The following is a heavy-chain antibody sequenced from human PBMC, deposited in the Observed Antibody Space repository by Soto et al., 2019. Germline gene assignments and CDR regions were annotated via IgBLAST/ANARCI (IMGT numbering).Heavy chain of an antibody. D-gene: IGHD3-10*01. V-gene: IGHV3-53*01. CDR1: GFTVSNNY. J-gene: IGHJ4*02. CDR2: IYSGGYT. Sequence: EVQLVESGGGLIQPGGSLRLSCAVSGFTVSNNYMSWVRQAPGKGLEGVSVIYSGGYTAYGDSVKGRFTISRDNSKKKSFPKTKPWRPPDAAFFSGPNNRGGGGYWGQGTLVTVSS. CDR3: PNNRGGGGY.